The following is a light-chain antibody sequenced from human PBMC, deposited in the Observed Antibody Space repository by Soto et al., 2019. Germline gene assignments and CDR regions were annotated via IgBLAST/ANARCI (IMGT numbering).Light chain of an antibody. CDR3: QQYSGSSLT. V-gene: IGKV1-27*01. Sequence: DIQMTQSPSSLSASPGDRVTITCRASQGISNYLAWYQQKPGKVPKLLIYAASTLQSGVPSRFGGSGSGTDFTLTISSLQPEDVATYYCQQYSGSSLTFGGGTKVDIK. J-gene: IGKJ4*01. CDR1: QGISNY. CDR2: AAS.